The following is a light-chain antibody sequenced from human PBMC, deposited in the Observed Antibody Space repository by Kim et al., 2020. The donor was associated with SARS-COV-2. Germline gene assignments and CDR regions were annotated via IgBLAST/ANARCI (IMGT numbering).Light chain of an antibody. CDR2: GAS. CDR3: QKYDSAPWT. CDR1: QVINNY. Sequence: ASVVDRVTITCRASQVINNYLAWYQQKPGKAPTVLIYGASTLHSGVPSRFSGSGSGTDFTLTISSLQPEDVGTYYCQKYDSAPWTFGHGTKVDIK. V-gene: IGKV1-27*01. J-gene: IGKJ1*01.